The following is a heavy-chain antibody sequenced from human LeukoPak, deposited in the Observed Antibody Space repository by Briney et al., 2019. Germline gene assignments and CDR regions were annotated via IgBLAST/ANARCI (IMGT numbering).Heavy chain of an antibody. D-gene: IGHD1-26*01. CDR2: IIPIFGTA. V-gene: IGHV1-69*13. CDR1: GGTFSSYA. Sequence: SVTVSCKASGGTFSSYAISWVRQAPGQGLEWMGGIIPIFGTANYAQKFQGRATITADESTSTAYMELSSLRSEDTAVYYCARTNTGREWELLQTGITFDYWGQGTLVTVSS. CDR3: ARTNTGREWELLQTGITFDY. J-gene: IGHJ4*02.